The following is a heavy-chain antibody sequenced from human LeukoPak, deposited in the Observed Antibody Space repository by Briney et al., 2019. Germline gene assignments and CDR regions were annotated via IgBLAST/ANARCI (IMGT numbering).Heavy chain of an antibody. Sequence: SETLSLTCTVSGVSISSSNSYWGWIRQPPGKGLEWIGSIYYSGNTYYNASLKSQVSISIDTSKNQFSLRLTSVTAADTAVYYCATDIPRDDDSSGYYFVYWGQGTLVTVSS. D-gene: IGHD3-22*01. CDR3: ATDIPRDDDSSGYYFVY. CDR1: GVSISSSNSY. V-gene: IGHV4-39*02. CDR2: IYYSGNT. J-gene: IGHJ4*02.